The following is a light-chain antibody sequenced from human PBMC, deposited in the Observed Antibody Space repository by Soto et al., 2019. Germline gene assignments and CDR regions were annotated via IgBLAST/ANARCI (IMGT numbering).Light chain of an antibody. V-gene: IGKV3-20*01. J-gene: IGKJ2*01. CDR1: QSVSSNY. Sequence: EIVLTQSPGTLSLSPGERATLSCRASQSVSSNYLAWYQQKPGQAPRLLIYGASRRAPGITDRFSGSGSGTDFTLTISRLEPEDFAVFYCQQYGTSPVTVGQGTKVDIK. CDR2: GAS. CDR3: QQYGTSPVT.